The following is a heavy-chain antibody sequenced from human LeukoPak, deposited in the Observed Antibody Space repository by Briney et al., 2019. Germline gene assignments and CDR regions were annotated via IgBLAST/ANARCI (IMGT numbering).Heavy chain of an antibody. CDR3: ARENSPRYYYGSGSYYNGDLGWFDP. D-gene: IGHD3-10*01. CDR1: GFTFSSYG. Sequence: GGSLRLSCAASGFTFSSYGMHWVRQAPGKGLEWVAVISYDGSNKYYADSVKGRFTISRDNSKNTLYLQMNSLRAEDTAVYYCARENSPRYYYGSGSYYNGDLGWFDPWGQGTLVTVSS. V-gene: IGHV3-30*03. CDR2: ISYDGSNK. J-gene: IGHJ5*02.